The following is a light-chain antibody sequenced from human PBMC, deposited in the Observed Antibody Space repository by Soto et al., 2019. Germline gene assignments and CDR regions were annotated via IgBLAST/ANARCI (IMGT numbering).Light chain of an antibody. Sequence: QSVLTQPASVSGSPGQSITVSCTGTSSDVGGYNYVSWYQQHPGKAPRLLIYDVTNRPSGVSNRFSGSKSGNTASLTISGLQAEDEADNYCRSYRRVSTYVFGTGTKVTVL. V-gene: IGLV2-14*03. CDR2: DVT. CDR1: SSDVGGYNY. CDR3: RSYRRVSTYV. J-gene: IGLJ1*01.